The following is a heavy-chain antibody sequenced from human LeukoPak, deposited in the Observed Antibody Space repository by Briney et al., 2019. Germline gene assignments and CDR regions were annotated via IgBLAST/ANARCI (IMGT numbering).Heavy chain of an antibody. CDR3: ASGKQWIDY. CDR1: GDSVSSNSAG. CDR2: TYYRSKWYY. D-gene: IGHD6-19*01. J-gene: IGHJ4*02. Sequence: SQTLSLTRAISGDSVSSNSAGWHWVRQSPSSGLEWLGRTYYRSKWYYEYAVSVKGRITINPDTSKNQFSLLLNSMTLEDTAVYYCASGKQWIDYWGQGTLVTVSS. V-gene: IGHV6-1*01.